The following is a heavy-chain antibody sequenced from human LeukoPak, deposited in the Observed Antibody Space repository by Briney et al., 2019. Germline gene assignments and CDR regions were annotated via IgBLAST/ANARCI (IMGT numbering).Heavy chain of an antibody. CDR3: ARGRNTYYDFWSGYYTGRVFDY. Sequence: SETLSLTCALYGGSFSNYYWSWIRQPPGKGLEWIGEINHSGSTNYNPSLKSRVTISVDTSKNQFSLKLSSVTAADTAVYYCARGRNTYYDFWSGYYTGRVFDYWGQGTLVTVSS. J-gene: IGHJ4*02. CDR1: GGSFSNYY. V-gene: IGHV4-34*01. CDR2: INHSGST. D-gene: IGHD3-3*01.